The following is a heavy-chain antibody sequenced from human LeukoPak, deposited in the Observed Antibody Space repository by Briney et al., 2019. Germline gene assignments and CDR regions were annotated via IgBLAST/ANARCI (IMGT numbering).Heavy chain of an antibody. CDR1: GFTFSSYK. CDR3: ARESGSGWTFDY. V-gene: IGHV3-48*03. CDR2: ISSSGDTI. J-gene: IGHJ4*02. Sequence: GGSLRLSCAASGFTFSSYKTHWVRQAPGKGLEWVSYISSSGDTIYYADSVKGRFTISRDNAKDSLYLQMNGLRAEDTAIYNCARESGSGWTFDYWGQGTLVTVSS. D-gene: IGHD6-19*01.